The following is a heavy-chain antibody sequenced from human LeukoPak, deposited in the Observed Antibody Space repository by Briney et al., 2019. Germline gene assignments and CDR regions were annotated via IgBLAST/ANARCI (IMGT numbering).Heavy chain of an antibody. CDR2: ISSSSSYI. V-gene: IGHV3-21*01. Sequence: PGGSLRLSCAASGFTFSSYSMNWVRQAPGKGLEWVSSISSSSSYIYYADSVKGRFTISRDNAKNSLHLQMNSLRAEDTAVYYCARDFSKRLGELSPSFGMDVWGKGTTVTVSS. J-gene: IGHJ6*03. CDR3: ARDFSKRLGELSPSFGMDV. D-gene: IGHD3-16*02. CDR1: GFTFSSYS.